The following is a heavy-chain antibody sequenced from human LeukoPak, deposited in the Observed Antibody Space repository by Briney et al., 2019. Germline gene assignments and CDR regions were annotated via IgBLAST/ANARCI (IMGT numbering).Heavy chain of an antibody. D-gene: IGHD5-24*01. CDR2: IYSGGST. J-gene: IGHJ4*02. CDR3: AKEVEMATIPWYYFDY. CDR1: GFTVSSNY. Sequence: GGSLRLSCAASGFTVSSNYMSWVRQAPGKGLEWVSVIYSGGSTYYADSVKGRFTISRDNSKNTLYLQMNSLRAEDTAVYYCAKEVEMATIPWYYFDYWGQGTLVTVSS. V-gene: IGHV3-53*01.